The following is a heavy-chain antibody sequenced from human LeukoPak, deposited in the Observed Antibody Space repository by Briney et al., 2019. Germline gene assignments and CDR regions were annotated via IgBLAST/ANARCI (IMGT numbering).Heavy chain of an antibody. J-gene: IGHJ3*02. CDR1: GFTFSSYA. V-gene: IGHV3-23*01. CDR3: AGPDYDSIAFDI. CDR2: ISGSGGST. D-gene: IGHD3-22*01. Sequence: GGSLRPSCAASGFTFSSYAMSWVRQAPGKGLEWVSAISGSGGSTYYADSVKGRFTISRDNSKNTLYLQMNSLRAEDTAVYYCAGPDYDSIAFDIWGQGTMVTVSS.